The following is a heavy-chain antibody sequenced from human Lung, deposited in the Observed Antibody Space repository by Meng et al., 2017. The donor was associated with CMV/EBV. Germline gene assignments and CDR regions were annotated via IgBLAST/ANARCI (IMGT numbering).Heavy chain of an antibody. V-gene: IGHV4-39*07. Sequence: GSLRLXCTVPGGPISSSSYYWGWIRQPPGKGLEWIGSIYYSGSTYYNPSLKSRVTISVDTSKNQFSLKLSSVTAADTAVYYCASESPEYQWLEDYYYGMDVWGQGTTVTVSS. CDR2: IYYSGST. CDR3: ASESPEYQWLEDYYYGMDV. D-gene: IGHD6-19*01. J-gene: IGHJ6*02. CDR1: GGPISSSSYY.